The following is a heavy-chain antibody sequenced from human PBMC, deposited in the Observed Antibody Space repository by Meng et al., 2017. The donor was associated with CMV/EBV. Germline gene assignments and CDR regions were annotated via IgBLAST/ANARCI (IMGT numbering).Heavy chain of an antibody. J-gene: IGHJ6*02. CDR2: ISWDGGST. D-gene: IGHD3-3*01. CDR3: AKGGLRSYYDFWTYGMDV. Sequence: GGPLRLSCAALGSTFDAYAMHGVRQAPGKGLEWVSLISWDGGSTYYADSVKGRFTISRDNSKNSLYLQMNSLRAEDTALYYCAKGGLRSYYDFWTYGMDVWGQGTTVTVSS. V-gene: IGHV3-43D*03. CDR1: GSTFDAYA.